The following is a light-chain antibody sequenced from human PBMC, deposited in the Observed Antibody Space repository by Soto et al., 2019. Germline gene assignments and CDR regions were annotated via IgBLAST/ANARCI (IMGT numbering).Light chain of an antibody. J-gene: IGKJ1*01. Sequence: DIQMTQSPSTLSASVGDRVTITCRASHSISSWLAWYQQKPVKAPTLLIYDASSLESGVPSRFSGSGSGTEFTLTISSLQHDDFATYYCQQYNSYSQTFGQGTKVEIK. CDR2: DAS. V-gene: IGKV1-5*01. CDR1: HSISSW. CDR3: QQYNSYSQT.